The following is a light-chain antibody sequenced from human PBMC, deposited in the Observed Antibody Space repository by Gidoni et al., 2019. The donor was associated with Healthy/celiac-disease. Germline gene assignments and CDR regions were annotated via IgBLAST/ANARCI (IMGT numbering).Light chain of an antibody. CDR1: SLRSYY. CDR2: GKN. Sequence: SSELTLDPAVSVALGQTVRITCQGDSLRSYYASWYQQKPGQAPVLFIYGKNNRPSGIPDRFSGSSSGNTASLTITGAQAEDEADYYYNSRDSSGNHLVFGGGTKLTVL. CDR3: NSRDSSGNHLV. J-gene: IGLJ2*01. V-gene: IGLV3-19*01.